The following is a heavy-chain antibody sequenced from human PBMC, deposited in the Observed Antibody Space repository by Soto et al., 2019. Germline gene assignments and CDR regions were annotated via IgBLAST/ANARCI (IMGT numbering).Heavy chain of an antibody. CDR3: ARGVPYFSVSSCHSSAFDI. CDR1: GGSISSYY. CDR2: IYYSGST. J-gene: IGHJ3*02. D-gene: IGHD2-15*01. V-gene: IGHV4-59*01. Sequence: SETLSLTCTVSGGSISSYYWSWIRQPPGKGLEWIGYIYYSGSTNYNPSLKSRVTISVDTSKNQFSLKLSSVTAADTAVYYCARGVPYFSVSSCHSSAFDIWGQGAMLTVSS.